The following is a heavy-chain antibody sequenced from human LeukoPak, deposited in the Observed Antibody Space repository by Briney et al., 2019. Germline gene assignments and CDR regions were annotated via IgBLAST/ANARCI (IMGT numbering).Heavy chain of an antibody. CDR2: IYYSGST. CDR1: GGSISSYY. J-gene: IGHJ3*02. V-gene: IGHV4-59*01. Sequence: SETLSLTCTVSGGSISSYYWSWIRQPPGKGLEWIGYIYYSGSTNYNPSLKSRVTISVDTSKNQFSLKLSSVTAADTAVYYRATHRSNDYGDPDDAFDIWGQGTMVTVSS. D-gene: IGHD4-17*01. CDR3: ATHRSNDYGDPDDAFDI.